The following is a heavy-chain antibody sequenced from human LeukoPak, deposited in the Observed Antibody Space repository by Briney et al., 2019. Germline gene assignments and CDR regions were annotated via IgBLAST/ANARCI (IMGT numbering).Heavy chain of an antibody. J-gene: IGHJ4*02. V-gene: IGHV4-39*01. Sequence: PSETLSLTCTVSGGSINTNSYSWGWIRQPPGKGLEWIGSISYSGCTYYNPSLKSRVTMSVDTSKSQFSLKLISVPAADTAVYYRARFGGLFCTGGTCYSGFDYWGQGTLVTASS. CDR1: GGSINTNSYS. CDR2: ISYSGCT. D-gene: IGHD2-15*01. CDR3: ARFGGLFCTGGTCYSGFDY.